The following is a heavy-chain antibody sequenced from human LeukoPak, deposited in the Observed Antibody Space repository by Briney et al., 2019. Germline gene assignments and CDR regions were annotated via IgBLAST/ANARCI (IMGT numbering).Heavy chain of an antibody. V-gene: IGHV1-18*04. CDR1: GYTFTSYG. CDR3: ARGERKKVATILFDY. D-gene: IGHD5-12*01. J-gene: IGHJ4*02. CDR2: ISAYDGNT. Sequence: GASVKVSCKASGYTFTSYGISWVRQAPGRGLEWMGWISAYDGNTNYAQKLQGRVTMTTETSTSTAYMELRSLRSDDTAVYYCARGERKKVATILFDYWGQGTLVTVSS.